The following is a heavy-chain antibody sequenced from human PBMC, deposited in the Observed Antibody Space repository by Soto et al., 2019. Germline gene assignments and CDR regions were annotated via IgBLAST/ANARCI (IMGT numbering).Heavy chain of an antibody. J-gene: IGHJ4*02. CDR2: IYYSGSS. Sequence: QVQLQESGPGLVKPSETLFLTCTVSGGSINDHYWSWIRQPPGQGLEWIGYIYYSGSSNYSPSLKSRVTISVDTSKNHSSLKLSSLTAADTAIYYCARANWYFDYWGQGTLVTVSS. D-gene: IGHD7-27*01. CDR3: ARANWYFDY. CDR1: GGSINDHY. V-gene: IGHV4-59*11.